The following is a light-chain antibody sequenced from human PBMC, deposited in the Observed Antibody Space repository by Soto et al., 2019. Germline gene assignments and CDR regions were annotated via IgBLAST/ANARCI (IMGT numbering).Light chain of an antibody. J-gene: IGKJ2*01. CDR3: QQYGSSPYT. Sequence: EIVLTQSPGTLSLSPGERATLSCRASQSVSSSYLAWYQQKPRQAPRLLIYGASSRATGIPDRCSGSGSGTDLTLTISRLEPEDFAVYYWQQYGSSPYTFGQGTKLEIK. V-gene: IGKV3-20*01. CDR2: GAS. CDR1: QSVSSSY.